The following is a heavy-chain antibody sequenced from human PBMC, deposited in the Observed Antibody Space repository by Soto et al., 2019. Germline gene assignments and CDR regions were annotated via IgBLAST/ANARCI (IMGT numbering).Heavy chain of an antibody. CDR2: ISTYNGKA. CDR1: GYTFTSFG. J-gene: IGHJ3*02. D-gene: IGHD4-17*01. V-gene: IGHV1-18*04. CDR3: AKDGSGNNYGDALHI. Sequence: QGQLVQSGAEVKKPGASVKVSCKASGYTFTSFGITWVRQAPGQGLEWMGWISTYNGKANYAQKLQGRVTVTRDTSTITAYVDLRSIRSDDTAVYYCAKDGSGNNYGDALHIWGQGTMVTVSS.